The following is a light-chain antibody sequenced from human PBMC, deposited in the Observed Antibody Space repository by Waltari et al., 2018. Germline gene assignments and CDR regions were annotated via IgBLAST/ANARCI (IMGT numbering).Light chain of an antibody. Sequence: QSALTQPASVSGSPGQSITISGTGTSRDVGHYNVVSWYQQEPAKAPQGMVYAVNRRPSGDSDRLSGAKSGNTAALTISGVQAEEAADYYCCSSAGSYTWVFGGGTKLTVL. J-gene: IGLJ3*02. CDR3: CSSAGSYTWV. V-gene: IGLV2-23*02. CDR2: AVN. CDR1: SRDVGHYNV.